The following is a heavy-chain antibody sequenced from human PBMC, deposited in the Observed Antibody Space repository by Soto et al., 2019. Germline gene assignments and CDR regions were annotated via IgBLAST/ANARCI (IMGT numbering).Heavy chain of an antibody. V-gene: IGHV5-51*01. CDR1: GYNFAGYW. D-gene: IGHD3-3*01. Sequence: ESLKISCKGSGYNFAGYWIAWVRQMPGKGLELMGIIYPSDSDTRYSPSFQGQVTISADKSMSSAYLQWRSLRASDSAMDYCARGGVSTCTFDYWGQGTTVTVSS. J-gene: IGHJ4*02. CDR3: ARGGVSTCTFDY. CDR2: IYPSDSDT.